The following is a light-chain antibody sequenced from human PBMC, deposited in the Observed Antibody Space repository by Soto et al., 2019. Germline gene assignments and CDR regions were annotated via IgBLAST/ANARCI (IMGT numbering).Light chain of an antibody. J-gene: IGKJ2*01. CDR1: QSISTY. CDR3: QHRSIWPPT. Sequence: EIVLTQSPATLSLSPGERATLSCRASQSISTYLTWYQQKPGQAPRLLIYDASKRATGIPARFSGSESGTDFTLTISSLEPEDFAAYYCQHRSIWPPTFGQGTKVEIK. CDR2: DAS. V-gene: IGKV3-11*01.